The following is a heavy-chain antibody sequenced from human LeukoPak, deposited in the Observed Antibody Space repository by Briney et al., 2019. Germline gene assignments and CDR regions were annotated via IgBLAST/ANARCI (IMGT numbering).Heavy chain of an antibody. CDR1: GYTFTSYA. CDR2: INTNTGNP. CDR3: ARVSPYSSSLGFDFDY. D-gene: IGHD6-6*01. Sequence: ASVKVSCKASGYTFTSYAMNWVRQAPGQGLEWMGWINTNTGNPTYAQGFTGRFVFSLDTFVSTAYLQISSLKAEDTAVYYCARVSPYSSSLGFDFDYWGQGTLVTVSS. J-gene: IGHJ4*02. V-gene: IGHV7-4-1*02.